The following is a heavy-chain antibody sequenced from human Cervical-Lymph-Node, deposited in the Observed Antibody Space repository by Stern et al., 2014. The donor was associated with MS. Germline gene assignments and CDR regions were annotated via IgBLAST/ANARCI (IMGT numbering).Heavy chain of an antibody. Sequence: EVQLVESGAEVKKPGESLKISCKTSGYKFTNQWIAWVRQMPGKGLEFMGIIYPGDSDTRYNPSFQGQVTISADKSSSTAYLQWNNLKASDTAIYYCARQRYFDYWGQGTLVTVSS. J-gene: IGHJ4*02. CDR3: ARQRYFDY. V-gene: IGHV5-51*01. CDR2: IYPGDSDT. CDR1: GYKFTNQW.